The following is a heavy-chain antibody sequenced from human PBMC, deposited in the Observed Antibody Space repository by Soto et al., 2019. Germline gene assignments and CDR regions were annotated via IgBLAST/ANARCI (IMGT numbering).Heavy chain of an antibody. D-gene: IGHD1-1*01. CDR3: ARATGTLRSRNCDY. CDR1: GGSISTVGHY. Sequence: LSLTCSVSGGSISTVGHYWTWIRQPPGKGLEWIGSIYHAGSTYYSKSLRSRLTMSVDTSKSQFSLRLSSVTAADTAVYYCARATGTLRSRNCDYWGQGSLVTVSS. J-gene: IGHJ4*02. CDR2: IYHAGST. V-gene: IGHV4-31*03.